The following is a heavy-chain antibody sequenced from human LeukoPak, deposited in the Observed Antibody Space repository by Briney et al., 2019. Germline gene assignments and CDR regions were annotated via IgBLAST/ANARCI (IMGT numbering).Heavy chain of an antibody. CDR1: GGSLSIYY. CDR2: IYYSGST. Sequence: SSETLSLTCTVSGGSLSIYYWSWIRQPPGKGLEWMGYIYYSGSTNYTPSLKSRVTISVDTSKNQFSLKLSSVTAADTAVYYCARGSAAAGTYYYYYGMDVWGQGTTVTVSS. D-gene: IGHD6-13*01. J-gene: IGHJ6*02. V-gene: IGHV4-59*08. CDR3: ARGSAAAGTYYYYYGMDV.